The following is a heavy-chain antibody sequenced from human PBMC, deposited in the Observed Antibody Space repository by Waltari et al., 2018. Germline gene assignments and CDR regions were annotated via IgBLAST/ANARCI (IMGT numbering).Heavy chain of an antibody. V-gene: IGHV4-34*01. Sequence: QVQLQQWGAGLLKPSETLSLTCAVYGGSFSGYYWSWSRQPPGKGLEWIGEINHSGSTNYNPSLKSRVTISVDTSKNQFSLKLSSVTAADTAVYYCARTGVVITPYYFDYWGQGTLVTVSS. D-gene: IGHD3-3*01. CDR3: ARTGVVITPYYFDY. CDR2: INHSGST. J-gene: IGHJ4*02. CDR1: GGSFSGYY.